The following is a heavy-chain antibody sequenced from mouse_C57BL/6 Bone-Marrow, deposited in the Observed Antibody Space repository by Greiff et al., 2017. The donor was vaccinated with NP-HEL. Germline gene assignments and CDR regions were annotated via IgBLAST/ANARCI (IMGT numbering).Heavy chain of an antibody. D-gene: IGHD1-1*01. V-gene: IGHV1-64*01. CDR1: GYTFTSYW. CDR2: IHPNSGST. J-gene: IGHJ3*01. Sequence: QVQLQQPGAELVKPGASVKLSCKASGYTFTSYWMHWVKQRPGQGLEWIGMIHPNSGSTNYNEKFKSKATLTVDKSYSTDYMQLSSLTSEDSAVDNCASPTVVAKGFAYWGQGTLVTVSA. CDR3: ASPTVVAKGFAY.